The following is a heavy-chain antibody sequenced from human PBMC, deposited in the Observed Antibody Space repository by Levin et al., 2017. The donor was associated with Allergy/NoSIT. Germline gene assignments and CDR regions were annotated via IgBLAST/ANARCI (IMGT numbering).Heavy chain of an antibody. CDR2: IYRGGNT. Sequence: GGSLRLSCAASGFSVSDNYMSWVRQAPGKGLEWVSAIYRGGNTYYADSVKDRFIVSRDNSMNTLYLQLNSLRAEDTAVYYCARDEESDGFDAFDIWGQGTMVTVSS. V-gene: IGHV3-66*01. CDR1: GFSVSDNY. J-gene: IGHJ3*02. D-gene: IGHD3-10*01. CDR3: ARDEESDGFDAFDI.